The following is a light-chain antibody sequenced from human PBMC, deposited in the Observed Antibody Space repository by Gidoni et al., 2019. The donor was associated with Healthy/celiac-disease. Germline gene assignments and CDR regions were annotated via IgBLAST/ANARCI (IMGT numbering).Light chain of an antibody. J-gene: IGKJ3*01. CDR1: QDIRNY. CDR3: QQDANLRT. V-gene: IGKV1-33*01. Sequence: DIQLTQSPSALSASVGDSVTITCQESQDIRNYLNWYQQKPRKAPKLLNHDASNLETVVPSRFSATGSGTDFTFTNRSQQPEDIVTYYCQQDANLRTFGHGTKVDIK. CDR2: DAS.